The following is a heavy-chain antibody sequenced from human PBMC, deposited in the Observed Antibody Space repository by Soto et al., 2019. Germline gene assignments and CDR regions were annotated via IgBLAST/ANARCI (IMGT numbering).Heavy chain of an antibody. V-gene: IGHV3-23*01. CDR1: GSTFSSYA. CDR3: AKDVKRDYYGSGSYYNSFYFDY. J-gene: IGHJ4*02. D-gene: IGHD3-10*01. CDR2: ISGSGGST. Sequence: GGSLRLSCAASGSTFSSYAMSWVRQAPGKGLEWVSAISGSGGSTYYADSVKGRFTISRDNSKNTLYLQMNSLRAEDTAVYYCAKDVKRDYYGSGSYYNSFYFDYWGQGTLVTVSS.